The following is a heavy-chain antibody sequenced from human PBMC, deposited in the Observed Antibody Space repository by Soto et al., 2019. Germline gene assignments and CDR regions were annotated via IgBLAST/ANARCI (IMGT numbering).Heavy chain of an antibody. V-gene: IGHV3-48*03. Sequence: GGSLRLSCAPSGFTFSSYEMNWVRQAPGKGLEWLSYISSSGSTIYYADSVKGRFTISRDNAKNSLYLQMNSLRAEDTAVYYCARGFPFYDFWSGSTPQSYFDYWGQGTLVTVSS. CDR2: ISSSGSTI. CDR1: GFTFSSYE. CDR3: ARGFPFYDFWSGSTPQSYFDY. J-gene: IGHJ4*02. D-gene: IGHD3-3*01.